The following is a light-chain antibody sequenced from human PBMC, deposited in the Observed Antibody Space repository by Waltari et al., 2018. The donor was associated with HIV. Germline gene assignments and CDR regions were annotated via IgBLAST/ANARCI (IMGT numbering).Light chain of an antibody. J-gene: IGLJ2*01. CDR3: AAWDDSLNGHVV. CDR1: SSNIGSNT. Sequence: QSVLTQPPSASGTPGQRVTISCSGSSSNIGSNTVNWYHQLPGTAPKLLISSNNQRPCGVPDLFAASQSVTSSSLAISGLQSEDEADDYCAAWDDSLNGHVVFGGGTKLTVL. CDR2: SNN. V-gene: IGLV1-44*01.